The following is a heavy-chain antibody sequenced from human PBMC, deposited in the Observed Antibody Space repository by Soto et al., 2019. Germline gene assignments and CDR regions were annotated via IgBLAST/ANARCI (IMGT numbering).Heavy chain of an antibody. D-gene: IGHD5-18*01. J-gene: IGHJ6*02. V-gene: IGHV4-31*03. CDR3: ARRDSGYIHGPPHYYYGLDV. CDR2: IDYSGST. CDR1: GGSISSGGYY. Sequence: QVQLQESGPGLVKPSQTLSLTCSVSGGSISSGGYYWCWVLQHPGKGLEWIGYIDYSGSTNYNQSLNSRLSMSVDTSKNHFSLQLTSVTAADTAVYYCARRDSGYIHGPPHYYYGLDVWGQGNTVTVSS.